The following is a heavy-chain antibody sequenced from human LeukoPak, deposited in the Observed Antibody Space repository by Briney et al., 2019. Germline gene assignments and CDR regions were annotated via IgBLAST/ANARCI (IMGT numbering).Heavy chain of an antibody. J-gene: IGHJ5*02. CDR3: SKDRGVVLRFLEWFPHGGDWFDP. V-gene: IGHV3-23*01. Sequence: GSLRLSCAASGFTFSSYGMSWVRQAPGKGLKWVSAISGSGGSTYYADSVKGRFTISRDNSKNTLYLQMNSLRAEDTAVYYCSKDRGVVLRFLEWFPHGGDWFDPWGQGTLVTVSS. CDR2: ISGSGGST. D-gene: IGHD3-3*01. CDR1: GFTFSSYG.